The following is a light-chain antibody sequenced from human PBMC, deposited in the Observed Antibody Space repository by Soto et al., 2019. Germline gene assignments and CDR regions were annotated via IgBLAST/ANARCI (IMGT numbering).Light chain of an antibody. Sequence: DMHMTQSPSTVSASVGDRVTITCRASQSISSWLAWYQQKPGKAPKLMIYKASTLKSGVPSRFGGSVSGTEVTLTISGVQPEDCTTYYGQQYNSYPWTFGQGTKVDIK. CDR3: QQYNSYPWT. CDR2: KAS. CDR1: QSISSW. V-gene: IGKV1-5*03. J-gene: IGKJ1*01.